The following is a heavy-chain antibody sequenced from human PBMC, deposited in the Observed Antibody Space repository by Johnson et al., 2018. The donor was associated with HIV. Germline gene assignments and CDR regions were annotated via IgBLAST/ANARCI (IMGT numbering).Heavy chain of an antibody. J-gene: IGHJ3*02. CDR2: IKQEGSEK. CDR3: ARDGYYYDSSGYYDHDGFDI. D-gene: IGHD3-22*01. V-gene: IGHV3-7*01. CDR1: GFTFSSYW. Sequence: VQLVESGGGLVQPGGSLRLSCAASGFTFSSYWMSWVRQAPGKGLEWVANIKQEGSEKYYVDSVKGRFTISRDNSKNTLYLQMNSLRAEDTAVYYCARDGYYYDSSGYYDHDGFDIWGQGTMVTVSS.